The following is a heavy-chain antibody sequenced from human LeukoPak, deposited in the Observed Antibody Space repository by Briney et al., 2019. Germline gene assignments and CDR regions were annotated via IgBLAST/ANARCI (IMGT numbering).Heavy chain of an antibody. CDR2: ISYDGSNK. CDR3: AREAYEADHAFDI. V-gene: IGHV3-30-3*01. CDR1: GFTFSSYA. Sequence: PGGSLRLSCAASGFTFSSYAMHWVRQAPGKGLEWVAVISYDGSNKYYADSVKGRFTISRDNSKNTLYLQMNSLRAEDTAVYYCAREAYEADHAFDIWGQGTMVTVSS. J-gene: IGHJ3*02. D-gene: IGHD3-16*01.